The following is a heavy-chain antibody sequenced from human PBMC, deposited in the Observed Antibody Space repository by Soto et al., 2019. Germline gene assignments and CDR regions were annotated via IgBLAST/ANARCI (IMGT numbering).Heavy chain of an antibody. J-gene: IGHJ6*03. V-gene: IGHV3-33*01. D-gene: IGHD3-9*01. CDR3: ARETSYYDILTGYSDYYYMDV. CDR1: GFTFSSYG. CDR2: IWYDGSNK. Sequence: GGSLRLSCAASGFTFSSYGMHWVRQAPGKGLEWVAVIWYDGSNKYYADSVKGRFTISRDNSKNTLYLQMNSLRAEDTAVYYCARETSYYDILTGYSDYYYMDVWGKGTTVTVSS.